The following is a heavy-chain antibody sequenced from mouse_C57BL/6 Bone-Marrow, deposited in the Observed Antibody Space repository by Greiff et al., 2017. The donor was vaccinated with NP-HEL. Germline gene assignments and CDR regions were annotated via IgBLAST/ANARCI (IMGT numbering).Heavy chain of an antibody. CDR3: ARGATVVAKGYYFDY. J-gene: IGHJ2*01. D-gene: IGHD1-1*01. CDR1: GYSITSDY. V-gene: IGHV3-8*01. CDR2: ISYSGST. Sequence: EVQLQQSGPGLAKPSQPLSLTCSVTGYSITSDYWNWIRKFPGNKLEYMGYISYSGSTYYNPSLKSRISITRDTSKNQYCLQLNSVTTEDTATYYCARGATVVAKGYYFDYWGQGTTLTVSS.